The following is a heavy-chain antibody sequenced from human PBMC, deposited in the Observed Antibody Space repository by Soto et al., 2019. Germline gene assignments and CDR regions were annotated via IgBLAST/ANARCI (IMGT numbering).Heavy chain of an antibody. D-gene: IGHD4-4*01. J-gene: IGHJ3*02. V-gene: IGHV5-51*01. Sequence: PGESLKISCKGSGYSFTSYWIGWVRQMPGKGLEWMGIIYPGDSDTRYSPSFQGQVTISADKSISTAYLQWSSLKASDTAMYYCARYDSNYQSRYAFDIWGQGTMVTVSS. CDR1: GYSFTSYW. CDR3: ARYDSNYQSRYAFDI. CDR2: IYPGDSDT.